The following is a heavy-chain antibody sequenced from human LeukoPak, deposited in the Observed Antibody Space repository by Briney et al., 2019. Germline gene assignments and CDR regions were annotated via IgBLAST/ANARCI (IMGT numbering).Heavy chain of an antibody. V-gene: IGHV3-30-3*01. Sequence: WGALRLSCAASGFTFSSYAMHWVRQAPGKGLEWVAVISYDGSNKYYADSVKGRFTISRDNSKNTLYLQMNSLRAEDTAVYYCARTYSSSSDWGQGTLVTVSS. D-gene: IGHD6-6*01. CDR2: ISYDGSNK. J-gene: IGHJ4*02. CDR1: GFTFSSYA. CDR3: ARTYSSSSD.